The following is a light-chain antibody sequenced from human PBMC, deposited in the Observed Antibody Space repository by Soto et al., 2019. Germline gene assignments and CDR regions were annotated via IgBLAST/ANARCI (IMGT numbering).Light chain of an antibody. CDR3: SSYSSRSTLV. J-gene: IGLJ2*01. Sequence: QSVLTQPPSVSGSPGQSVTISCTGTSSDVGDYNGVSWYQQPPGTAPNLMVFEVSNRPSGVPDRFSGSKSGNAASLTISGHEDEDEDYYCCSSYSSRSTLVFGGGTKVTVL. CDR1: SSDVGDYNG. CDR2: EVS. V-gene: IGLV2-18*02.